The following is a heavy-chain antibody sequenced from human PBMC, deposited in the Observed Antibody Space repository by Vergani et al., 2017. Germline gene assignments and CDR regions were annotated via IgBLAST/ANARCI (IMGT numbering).Heavy chain of an antibody. D-gene: IGHD4-17*01. Sequence: EVQLVQSGAEVKKPGATVEISCKVSGYTFTDYYMHWVQQAPGKGLEWMGLVDPEDGETIYAEKFQGRVTITADTSTDTAYMELSSLRSEDTAVYYCATDGDGDYLWGGGYYGMDVWGQGTTVTVSS. CDR3: ATDGDGDYLWGGGYYGMDV. CDR1: GYTFTDYY. CDR2: VDPEDGET. V-gene: IGHV1-69-2*01. J-gene: IGHJ6*02.